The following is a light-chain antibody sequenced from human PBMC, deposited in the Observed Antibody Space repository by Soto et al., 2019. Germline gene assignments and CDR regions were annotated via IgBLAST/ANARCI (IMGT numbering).Light chain of an antibody. CDR3: QQYGSSGT. Sequence: EIVMAQSPATLSVYPGEIATLSCRASQSITSNLAWYQQKPGQAPRLLIYGASNRATGIPDRFSGSGSGTDFTLTISRLEPEDFAVYYCQQYGSSGTFGQGTKVDIK. V-gene: IGKV3-20*01. CDR2: GAS. CDR1: QSITSN. J-gene: IGKJ1*01.